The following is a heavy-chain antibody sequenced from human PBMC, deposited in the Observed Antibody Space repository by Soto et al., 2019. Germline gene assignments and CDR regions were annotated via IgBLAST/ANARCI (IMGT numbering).Heavy chain of an antibody. D-gene: IGHD1-20*01. V-gene: IGHV4-31*03. Sequence: TLPLPCTVPGGSIRSGGYYWSWIRQHPGEGLEWIGYIYYSGSTYYNPSLKSRVNISVDTSKNQFSLKLSSVTAEDTAVEDGARRGITGTHFDHWGQGTPVTVSS. CDR1: GGSIRSGGYY. CDR3: ARRGITGTHFDH. J-gene: IGHJ4*02. CDR2: IYYSGST.